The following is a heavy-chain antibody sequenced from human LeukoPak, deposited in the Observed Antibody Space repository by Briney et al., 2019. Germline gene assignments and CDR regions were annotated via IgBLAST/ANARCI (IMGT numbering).Heavy chain of an antibody. CDR2: IYYSGST. Sequence: PSETLSLTCTVSGASVSSGSYYWSWIRQPPGKGLEWIGYIYYSGSTNYNPSLKSRVTISVDTSKNQFSLKLSSVTAADTAVYYCARIYDFWSGYYFFDYWGQGTLVTASS. D-gene: IGHD3-3*01. CDR3: ARIYDFWSGYYFFDY. CDR1: GASVSSGSYY. J-gene: IGHJ4*02. V-gene: IGHV4-61*01.